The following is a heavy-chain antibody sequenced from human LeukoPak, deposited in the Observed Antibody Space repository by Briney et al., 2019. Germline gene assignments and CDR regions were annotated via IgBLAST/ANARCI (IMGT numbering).Heavy chain of an antibody. CDR2: INPNSGST. CDR1: GYTFTGYY. CDR3: ASIAAAGIYPPFDY. Sequence: ASVKVSCKASGYTFTGYYMHWVRQAPGQGLEWMGRINPNSGSTNYAQKFQGRVTMTRDTSISTAYMELSRLRSDDTAVYYCASIAAAGIYPPFDYWGQGTLVTVSS. J-gene: IGHJ4*02. V-gene: IGHV1-2*06. D-gene: IGHD6-13*01.